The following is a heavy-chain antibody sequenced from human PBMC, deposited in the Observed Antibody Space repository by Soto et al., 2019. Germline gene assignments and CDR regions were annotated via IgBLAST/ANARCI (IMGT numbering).Heavy chain of an antibody. V-gene: IGHV4-31*03. CDR2: ISYSGST. CDR3: ARGVLH. J-gene: IGHJ4*01. Sequence: QVQLQESGPGLVQPSQTLSLTCTVSGGSISSGGYYWSWIRQHPGTGLGWIGPISYSGSTYYNTSLKGRVTISVDTSRNQFSLIVNSVTAADTAVYYCARGVLHWGQGTLVTVSS. CDR1: GGSISSGGYY.